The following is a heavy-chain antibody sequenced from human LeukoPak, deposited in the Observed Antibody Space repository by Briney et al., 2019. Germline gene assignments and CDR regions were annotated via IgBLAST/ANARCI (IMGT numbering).Heavy chain of an antibody. Sequence: GGSLRLSCAASGFTFSSYWMSWVRQAPGKGLEWVANIKQDGSEKYYVDSVKGRFTISRDNAKNSLYLQMNSLRAEDTAVYYCAREDSSGFYYYYMDVWGKGTTVTVPS. CDR1: GFTFSSYW. CDR2: IKQDGSEK. J-gene: IGHJ6*03. V-gene: IGHV3-7*01. CDR3: AREDSSGFYYYYMDV. D-gene: IGHD3-22*01.